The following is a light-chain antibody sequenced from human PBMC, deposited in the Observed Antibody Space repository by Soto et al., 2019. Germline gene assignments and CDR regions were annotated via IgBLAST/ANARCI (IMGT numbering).Light chain of an antibody. J-gene: IGKJ2*01. V-gene: IGKV1-39*01. CDR3: QQSYSTPHT. CDR1: LSITNY. CDR2: AAS. Sequence: DFQMTQSPSSLSASVGDRVTITCRASLSITNYLNWYQQKPGKAPRLLIYAASILQSCVPPRFSGSGFGTEFTLIISRLQPEDCATYYCQQSYSTPHTFGPGNKVEIK.